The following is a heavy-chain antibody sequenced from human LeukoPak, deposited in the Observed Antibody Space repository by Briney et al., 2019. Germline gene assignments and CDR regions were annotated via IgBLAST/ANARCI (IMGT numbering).Heavy chain of an antibody. Sequence: SGPTLVNPTETLTLTCTFSGFSLSASGVGVGWIRQPPGKALEWLALIYWDDDKRYSLSLESRLTVTKDTSKNQVVLTMTNMDPVDTASYYCAHKGGGFDIWGQGTMVTVSS. V-gene: IGHV2-5*02. CDR1: GFSLSASGVG. CDR3: AHKGGGFDI. D-gene: IGHD2-15*01. J-gene: IGHJ3*02. CDR2: IYWDDDK.